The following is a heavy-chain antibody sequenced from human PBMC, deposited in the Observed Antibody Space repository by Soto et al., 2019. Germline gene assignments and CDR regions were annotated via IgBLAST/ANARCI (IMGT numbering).Heavy chain of an antibody. D-gene: IGHD3-9*01. CDR1: GFTFSSYA. Sequence: PGGSLRLSCAASGFTFSSYAMSWVRQAPGKGLEWVSAISGSGGSTYYADSVKGRFTISRDNSKNTLYLQMNSVRAEDTAVYYCAKDPVLRYFGYFDYWGQGTLVTVSS. CDR3: AKDPVLRYFGYFDY. V-gene: IGHV3-23*01. J-gene: IGHJ4*02. CDR2: ISGSGGST.